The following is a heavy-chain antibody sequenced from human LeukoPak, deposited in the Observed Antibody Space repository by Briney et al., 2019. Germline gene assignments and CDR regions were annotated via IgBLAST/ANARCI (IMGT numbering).Heavy chain of an antibody. CDR3: AREQVVAATLGAFDI. J-gene: IGHJ3*02. CDR2: ISYDGSNK. D-gene: IGHD2-15*01. V-gene: IGHV3-30-3*01. Sequence: GGSLRLSCAASGFTFSSYTMHWVRQAPGKGLEWVAVISYDGSNKYYADSVKGRFTISRDNSKNTLYLQMNSLRAEDTAVYYCAREQVVAATLGAFDIWGQGTMVTVSS. CDR1: GFTFSSYT.